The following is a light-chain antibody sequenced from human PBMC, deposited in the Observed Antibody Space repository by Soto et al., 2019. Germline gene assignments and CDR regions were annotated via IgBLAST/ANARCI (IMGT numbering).Light chain of an antibody. V-gene: IGKV1-5*03. CDR2: KAS. J-gene: IGKJ4*01. CDR3: QQYNSYST. CDR1: QSIVGW. Sequence: DIQMTQSPSTLSASVGDRVTITCRASQSIVGWLAWYQQKPGKAPKLLIYKASTLESGVPSRFSGSGSGTEFTLTISILQPDDFATYYCQQYNSYSTFGVGTRVEIK.